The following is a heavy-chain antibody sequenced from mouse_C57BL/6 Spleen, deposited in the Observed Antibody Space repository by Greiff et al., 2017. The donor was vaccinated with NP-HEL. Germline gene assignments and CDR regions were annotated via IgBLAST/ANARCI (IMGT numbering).Heavy chain of an antibody. J-gene: IGHJ4*01. V-gene: IGHV1-59*01. Sequence: QVQLQQSGAELVRPGTSVKLSCKASGYTFTSYWMHWVKQRPGQGLEWIGVIDPSDSYTNYNQKFKGKATLTVDTSSSTAYMQLSSLTSEDSAVYYCARGVDYWGQGTSVTVSS. CDR2: IDPSDSYT. CDR3: ARGVDY. CDR1: GYTFTSYW.